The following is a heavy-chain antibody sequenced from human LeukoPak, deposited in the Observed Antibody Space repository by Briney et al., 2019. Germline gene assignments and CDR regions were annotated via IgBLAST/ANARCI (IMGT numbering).Heavy chain of an antibody. CDR2: IYSGGST. J-gene: IGHJ4*02. CDR1: GFTVSSNY. Sequence: PGGSLSLSCAASGFTVSSNYMSWVRQAPGKGLEWVSVIYSGGSTYYADSVTGRFTIARDNSKNTLYLQMNSLRAEDTAVYYCARAPGQWLPLFDYWGQGTLVTVSS. V-gene: IGHV3-66*01. D-gene: IGHD6-19*01. CDR3: ARAPGQWLPLFDY.